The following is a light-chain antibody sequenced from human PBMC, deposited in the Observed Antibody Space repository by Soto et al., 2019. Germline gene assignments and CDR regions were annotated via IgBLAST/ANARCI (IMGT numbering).Light chain of an antibody. CDR3: HQSYSWPWT. V-gene: IGKV1-39*01. J-gene: IGKJ1*01. Sequence: DIKMTQSPSTPSGPVGDRVTITCRARLTIRRWLAWYQQKPGKAPKLLIYAASSMQSGVPSRFSGSGSGTDFTLTICCLQPEDCAPYYCHQSYSWPWTFGQGAKVDIK. CDR2: AAS. CDR1: LTIRRW.